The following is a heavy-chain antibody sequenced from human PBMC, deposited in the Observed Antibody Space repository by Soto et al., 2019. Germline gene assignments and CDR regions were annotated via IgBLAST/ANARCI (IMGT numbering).Heavy chain of an antibody. CDR3: ARVEITIFGVVISVFDY. D-gene: IGHD3-3*01. V-gene: IGHV1-3*01. CDR1: GYTFTSYA. J-gene: IGHJ4*02. Sequence: QVQLVQSGAEVKKPGASVKVSCKASGYTFTSYAMHWVRQAPGQRLEWMGWINAGNGNTNYAQKLQGRVTMTTDTSTSTAYMELRSLRSDDTAVYYCARVEITIFGVVISVFDYWGQGTLVTVSS. CDR2: INAGNGNT.